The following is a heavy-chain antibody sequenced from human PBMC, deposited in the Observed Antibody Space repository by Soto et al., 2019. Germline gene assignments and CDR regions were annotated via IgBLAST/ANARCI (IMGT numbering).Heavy chain of an antibody. CDR1: WFTFTRYS. CDR3: ARESEDLTSNFDY. V-gene: IGHV3-21*06. CDR2: ISSTTNYI. J-gene: IGHJ4*02. Sequence: GGSLRLSCAASWFTFTRYSMNWVRQAPGKGLEWVSSISSTTNYIYYGDSMKGRFTISRDNAKNSLYLEMNSLRAEDTAVYYCARESEDLTSNFDYWGQGTLVTVSS.